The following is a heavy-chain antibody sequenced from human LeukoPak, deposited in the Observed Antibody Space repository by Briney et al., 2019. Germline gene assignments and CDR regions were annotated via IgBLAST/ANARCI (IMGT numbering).Heavy chain of an antibody. D-gene: IGHD5-12*01. CDR3: AKSYNGYESKPDY. CDR1: GFTFSSYA. J-gene: IGHJ4*02. V-gene: IGHV3-23*01. CDR2: ISGSGGST. Sequence: GGSLRLSCAASGFTFSSYAMSWVRQAPGKGLGWVSAISGSGGSTYYADSVKGRFTISRDNSKITLYLQMNSLRAEDTAVYYCAKSYNGYESKPDYWGQGTLVTVSS.